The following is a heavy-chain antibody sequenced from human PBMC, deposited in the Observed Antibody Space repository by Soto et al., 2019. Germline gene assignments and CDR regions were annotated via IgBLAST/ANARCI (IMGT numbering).Heavy chain of an antibody. CDR2: IWYDGYNK. D-gene: IGHD2-15*01. V-gene: IGHV3-33*06. CDR3: AKDLTYCSGGSCDRPRICH. CDR1: GLIFRDYY. J-gene: IGHJ4*03. Sequence: GGSLRLSCAASGLIFRDYYVHWVRQAPGKGLEWVALIWYDGYNKYYADSVKGRFTISRDNSNNTFYLEMKTLRPDDTAVYFCAKDLTYCSGGSCDRPRICHLGQGTLGTVSS.